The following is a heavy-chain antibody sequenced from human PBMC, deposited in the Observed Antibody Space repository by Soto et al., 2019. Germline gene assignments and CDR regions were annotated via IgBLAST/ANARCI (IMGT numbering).Heavy chain of an antibody. J-gene: IGHJ6*02. CDR1: EFTFDDYG. CDR3: ARAGGYIIFFQQKTAYEMDV. Sequence: GGSQRLPSAASEFTFDDYGISGVRQDTRKGLEWVFGINWNGGSTGDADSVKGRFTISRDNAKNSLYLQMNSLRAEDTAVYYCARAGGYIIFFQQKTAYEMDVWGQGTTVTVSS. CDR2: INWNGGST. V-gene: IGHV3-20*03. D-gene: IGHD2-2*02.